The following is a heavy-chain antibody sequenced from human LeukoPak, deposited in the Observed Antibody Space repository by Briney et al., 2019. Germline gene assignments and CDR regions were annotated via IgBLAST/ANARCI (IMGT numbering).Heavy chain of an antibody. D-gene: IGHD1-1*01. Sequence: PGGSLILSCVASGFTFSNNAASWFRQAPGKGLEWVSTVGRGGGDTYYADSVRGRFTISKDSSKNTLQMNSLSADDTAMYYCVKHSGGVYGNSDYWGQGILVTVSS. J-gene: IGHJ4*02. CDR3: VKHSGGVYGNSDY. CDR2: VGRGGGDT. V-gene: IGHV3-23*01. CDR1: GFTFSNNA.